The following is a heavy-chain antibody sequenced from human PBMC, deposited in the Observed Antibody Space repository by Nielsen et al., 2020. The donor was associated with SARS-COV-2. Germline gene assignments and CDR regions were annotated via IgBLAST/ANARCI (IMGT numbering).Heavy chain of an antibody. D-gene: IGHD3-10*01. CDR3: ARVITDGNYYYYYGMDV. Sequence: ESLNISCASSGFTFSSYSMNWVRQAPGKGLDWVSYISTSSRTIYYADSVKGRFTISRDNAKNSLYLQMNSLRAEDTAVYYCARVITDGNYYYYYGMDVWGQGTTVTVSS. J-gene: IGHJ6*02. CDR2: ISTSSRTI. V-gene: IGHV3-48*01. CDR1: GFTFSSYS.